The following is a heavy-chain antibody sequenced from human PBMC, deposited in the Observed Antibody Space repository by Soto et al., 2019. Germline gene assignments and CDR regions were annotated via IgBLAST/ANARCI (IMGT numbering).Heavy chain of an antibody. CDR2: SIPIFGTA. Sequence: SVKVSCKASGCTFNNYPITWVRQAPGEGLEWMGGSIPIFGTANYAQKFQGRVTISVDESTSTAHMELSSLRSEDTAVYYCARGRGYSGDDHYYYFDMDVWGQGTTVTVSS. CDR1: GCTFNNYP. J-gene: IGHJ6*02. V-gene: IGHV1-69*13. D-gene: IGHD5-12*01. CDR3: ARGRGYSGDDHYYYFDMDV.